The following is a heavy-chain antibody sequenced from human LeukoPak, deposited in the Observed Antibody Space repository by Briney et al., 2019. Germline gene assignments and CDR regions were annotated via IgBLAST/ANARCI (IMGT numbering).Heavy chain of an antibody. CDR3: ARIRDGYNDAYDI. Sequence: ASVKVSCKASGYTFTSYGISWVRQAPGQGLEWMGWISAYNSNTNYAQKLQGRVTMTTDTSTSTAYMGLSSLRSEDTAVYYCARIRDGYNDAYDIWGQGTMVTVSS. J-gene: IGHJ3*02. V-gene: IGHV1-18*01. D-gene: IGHD5-24*01. CDR1: GYTFTSYG. CDR2: ISAYNSNT.